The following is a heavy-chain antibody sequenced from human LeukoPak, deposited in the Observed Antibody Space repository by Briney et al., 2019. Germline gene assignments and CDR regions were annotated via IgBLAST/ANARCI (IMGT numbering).Heavy chain of an antibody. CDR3: AREAGGSYSVSAFDI. J-gene: IGHJ3*02. V-gene: IGHV3-48*03. CDR1: GFTFSSYD. CDR2: ISSSGRTI. D-gene: IGHD1-26*01. Sequence: PGGSLRLSCAASGFTFSSYDMNWVRQAPGKGLEWVSYISSSGRTIYYADSVKGRFTISRDNAKNSLYLQMNSLRAEDTAVYYCAREAGGSYSVSAFDIWGQGTMVTVSS.